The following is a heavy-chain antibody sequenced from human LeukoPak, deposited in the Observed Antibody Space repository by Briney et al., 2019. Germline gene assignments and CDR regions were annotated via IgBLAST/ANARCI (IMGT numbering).Heavy chain of an antibody. D-gene: IGHD3-22*01. V-gene: IGHV4-34*01. CDR3: ARQRSSRYYFVVRYFDY. J-gene: IGHJ4*02. CDR1: GGSFSGYY. Sequence: SETLSLTCAVYGGSFSGYYWSWIRQPPGKGLEWIGEINHSGSTNYNPSLKSRVTISVDTSNNQFSLKLSSVTAADTAVYYCARQRSSRYYFVVRYFDYWGRGTLVTVSS. CDR2: INHSGST.